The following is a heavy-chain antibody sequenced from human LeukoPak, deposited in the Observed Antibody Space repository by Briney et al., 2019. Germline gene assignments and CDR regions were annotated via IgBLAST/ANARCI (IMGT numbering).Heavy chain of an antibody. J-gene: IGHJ3*02. CDR1: GFTFSSYT. Sequence: PGGSLRLSCAASGFTFSSYTMHWVRQAPGKGLEWVSSISGGSTYIYYVDSVKGRFTISRDNAGNSLYLQMNSLRDEDTAAYYCAREGADGFDIWGQGTVVTVSS. CDR2: ISGGSTYI. V-gene: IGHV3-21*01. D-gene: IGHD3-16*01. CDR3: AREGADGFDI.